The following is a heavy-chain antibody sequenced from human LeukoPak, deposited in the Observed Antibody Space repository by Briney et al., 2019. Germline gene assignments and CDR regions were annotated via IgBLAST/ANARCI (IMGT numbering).Heavy chain of an antibody. CDR2: ISGSGGST. CDR1: GFTFSSYA. Sequence: GGSLRLSCAASGFTFSSYAMSWVRQAPGKGLECVSAISGSGGSTYYADSVKGRFTISRDNSKNTLYLQMNSLRAEDTAVYYCAKDPLIAAAGTYWYYFDYWGQGTLVTVSS. D-gene: IGHD6-13*01. V-gene: IGHV3-23*01. CDR3: AKDPLIAAAGTYWYYFDY. J-gene: IGHJ4*02.